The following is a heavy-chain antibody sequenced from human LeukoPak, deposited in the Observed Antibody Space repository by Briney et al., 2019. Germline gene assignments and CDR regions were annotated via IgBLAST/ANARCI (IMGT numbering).Heavy chain of an antibody. J-gene: IGHJ4*02. V-gene: IGHV3-30*18. CDR3: AKEGNFYYDSSGYHDY. Sequence: GGSLRLSCAASGFTFSSYGMHWVRQAPGKGLEWVAVISYDGSNKYYADSVKGRFTISRDNSKNTLYLQMNSLRAEDTAVYYCAKEGNFYYDSSGYHDYWGQGTLVTVSS. CDR1: GFTFSSYG. CDR2: ISYDGSNK. D-gene: IGHD3-22*01.